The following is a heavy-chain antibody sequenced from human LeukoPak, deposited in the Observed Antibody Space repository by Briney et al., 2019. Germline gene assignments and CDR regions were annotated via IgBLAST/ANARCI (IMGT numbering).Heavy chain of an antibody. Sequence: SETLSLTCSASGGSIDTTIYFWGWIRQPPGKGLEWIGNIYYNGDTYYNPSLESRVTLSMDTSKNRFSLRLSSVTAADTAVYYCARTLSARDWFDPWGQGTLVTVSS. J-gene: IGHJ5*02. D-gene: IGHD3-3*02. V-gene: IGHV4-39*02. CDR1: GGSIDTTIYF. CDR3: ARTLSARDWFDP. CDR2: IYYNGDT.